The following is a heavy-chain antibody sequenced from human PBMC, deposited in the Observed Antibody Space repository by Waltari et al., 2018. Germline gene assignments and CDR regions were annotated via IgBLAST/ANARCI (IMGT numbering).Heavy chain of an antibody. D-gene: IGHD6-6*01. CDR3: ARRTSSEDY. Sequence: QLQLQESGPGLVKPSETLSLTCTVSGCSISSSSSYWGWIRQPPGKGLEWIGSIYYSGSTYYNPSLKSRVTISVDTSKNQFSLKLSSVTAADTAVYYCARRTSSEDYWGQGTLVTVSS. CDR2: IYYSGST. J-gene: IGHJ4*02. CDR1: GCSISSSSSY. V-gene: IGHV4-39*01.